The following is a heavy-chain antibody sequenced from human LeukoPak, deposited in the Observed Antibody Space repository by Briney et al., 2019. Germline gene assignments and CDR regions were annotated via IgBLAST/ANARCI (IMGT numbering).Heavy chain of an antibody. CDR3: AMDSAWLPLKFDY. V-gene: IGHV3-23*01. CDR1: GFTFSSYA. Sequence: GGSLRLSCVGSGFTFSSYAMSWVRQAPEKGQEWVSSISGGGGSMYYVDSVKGRFTISRDSSKNTLFLQMNSLRAEDTAVYYCAMDSAWLPLKFDYWGPGTLVAVST. CDR2: ISGGGGSM. D-gene: IGHD5-24*01. J-gene: IGHJ4*02.